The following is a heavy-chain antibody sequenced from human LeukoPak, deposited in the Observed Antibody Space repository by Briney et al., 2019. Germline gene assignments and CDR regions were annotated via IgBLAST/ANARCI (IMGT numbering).Heavy chain of an antibody. CDR3: ASADYDILTGYSRATWFDP. CDR2: IYYSGST. D-gene: IGHD3-9*01. CDR1: GGSISSSSYY. V-gene: IGHV4-39*01. J-gene: IGHJ5*02. Sequence: SETLSLTCTVSGGSISSSSYYWGWIRQPPGKGLEWIGSIYYSGSTYYNPSLKSRVTISVDTSKNQFSLKLSSVTAADTAVYYCASADYDILTGYSRATWFDPWGQGSLVTVSP.